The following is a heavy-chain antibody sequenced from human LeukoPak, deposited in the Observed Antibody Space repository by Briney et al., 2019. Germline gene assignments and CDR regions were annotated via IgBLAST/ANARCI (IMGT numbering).Heavy chain of an antibody. D-gene: IGHD5-12*01. V-gene: IGHV3-33*08. CDR1: GFTFSSYG. Sequence: GSLRLSCVASGFTFSSYGMHWVRQAPGKGLEWVAVIWYDGSNKYYADSVKGRFTISRDNSKNTLYLQMNSLRAEDTAVYYCARAPIVATITLFDPWGQGTLVTVSS. CDR3: ARAPIVATITLFDP. CDR2: IWYDGSNK. J-gene: IGHJ5*02.